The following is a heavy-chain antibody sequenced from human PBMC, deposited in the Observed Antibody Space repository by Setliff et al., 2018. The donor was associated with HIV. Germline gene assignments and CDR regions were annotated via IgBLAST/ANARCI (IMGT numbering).Heavy chain of an antibody. CDR2: IYYSGST. Sequence: PSETLSLTCTVSGGSISSYYWSWIRQPPGKGLEWIGYIYYSGSTNYNPSLKSRVTISVDTSKNQFSLKLTSVTAADTAVYYCARYYYDRSGSSAPYYFMDVWGKGTTVTVSS. J-gene: IGHJ6*03. D-gene: IGHD3-22*01. CDR1: GGSISSYY. CDR3: ARYYYDRSGSSAPYYFMDV. V-gene: IGHV4-59*08.